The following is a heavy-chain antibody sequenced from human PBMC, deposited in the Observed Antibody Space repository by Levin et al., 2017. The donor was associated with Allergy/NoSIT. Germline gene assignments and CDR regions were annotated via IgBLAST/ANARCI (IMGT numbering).Heavy chain of an antibody. D-gene: IGHD2/OR15-2a*01. CDR1: DRSFIGYY. V-gene: IGHV4-34*01. CDR3: ARLQTRGIIRNTYYYDGLDV. J-gene: IGHJ6*02. Sequence: SQTLSLPCAVYDRSFIGYYWTWVRQPPGKGLEWIGEIDHSGNSNFNPSLKTRVTISVDTTKKQFSLNLTSVTAADTAVYYCARLQTRGIIRNTYYYDGLDVWGQGTTVTVSS. CDR2: IDHSGNS.